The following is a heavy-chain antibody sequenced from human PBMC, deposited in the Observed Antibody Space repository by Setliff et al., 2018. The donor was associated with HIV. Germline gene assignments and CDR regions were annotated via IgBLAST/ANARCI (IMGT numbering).Heavy chain of an antibody. CDR1: GGSLDSGNYY. CDR2: ASPSGSS. Sequence: SETLSLTCTISGGSLDSGNYYWSWIRQPAGKGLEWIGRASPSGSSNYSPSLKSRVSLSIDTSKQFSLNVRSLTAADTAVYYCARSNSGSGTGRGYYYHMDVWGKGTTVTVSS. J-gene: IGHJ6*03. D-gene: IGHD3-9*01. CDR3: ARSNSGSGTGRGYYYHMDV. V-gene: IGHV4-61*02.